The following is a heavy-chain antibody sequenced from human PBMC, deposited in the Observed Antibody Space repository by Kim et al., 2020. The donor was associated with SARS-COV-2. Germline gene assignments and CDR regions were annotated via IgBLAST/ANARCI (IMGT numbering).Heavy chain of an antibody. Sequence: SETLSLTCAVYGGTFSGYYWSWIRHPPGKGLEWIGEINHSGSTNYNPSLKSRVSISVDTSKNQFSLNLSSVTAADTAVYYCARAIILVVPAAIGLGYYY. CDR3: ARAIILVVPAAIGLGYYY. V-gene: IGHV4-34*01. D-gene: IGHD2-2*02. CDR2: INHSGST. CDR1: GGTFSGYY. J-gene: IGHJ6*01.